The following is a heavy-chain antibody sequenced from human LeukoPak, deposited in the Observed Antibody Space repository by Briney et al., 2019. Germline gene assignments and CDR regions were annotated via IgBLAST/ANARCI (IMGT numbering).Heavy chain of an antibody. Sequence: ASVKVSCKASGFTFTGYYMHWVRQAPGQGLEWMGWINLNNGGTNYAQMFQGRVTMTRDTSISTAYMELSRLRSDDTAVYYCARVRDCSSTSCFDAFDIWGQGTMVTVSS. CDR1: GFTFTGYY. CDR2: INLNNGGT. D-gene: IGHD2-2*01. CDR3: ARVRDCSSTSCFDAFDI. J-gene: IGHJ3*02. V-gene: IGHV1-2*02.